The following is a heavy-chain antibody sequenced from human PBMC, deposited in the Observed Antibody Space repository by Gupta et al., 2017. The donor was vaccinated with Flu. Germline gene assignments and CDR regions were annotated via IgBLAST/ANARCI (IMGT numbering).Heavy chain of an antibody. V-gene: IGHV3-21*01. CDR3: AIEVRRNWFDP. CDR2: ISSSSSSI. Sequence: WFRQALGRGLEWVSSISSSSSSIYYADSVKGRFTISKDNAKKSLYLQMDSLRVEDTAVYYCAIEVRRNWFDPWGQGTLVTVSS. J-gene: IGHJ5*02.